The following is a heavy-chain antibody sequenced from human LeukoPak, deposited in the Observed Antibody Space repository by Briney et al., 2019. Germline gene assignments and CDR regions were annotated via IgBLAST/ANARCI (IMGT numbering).Heavy chain of an antibody. V-gene: IGHV4-59*01. Sequence: SETLSLTCTVSGGSISSYYWSWIRQPPGKGLEWIGYIYYSGSTNYNPSLKSRVTISVDTSKNQFSLKLSSVTAADTAVYYCARDRAIVVATIPYYGMDVWGQGTTVTVSS. D-gene: IGHD5-12*01. CDR3: ARDRAIVVATIPYYGMDV. CDR2: IYYSGST. CDR1: GGSISSYY. J-gene: IGHJ6*02.